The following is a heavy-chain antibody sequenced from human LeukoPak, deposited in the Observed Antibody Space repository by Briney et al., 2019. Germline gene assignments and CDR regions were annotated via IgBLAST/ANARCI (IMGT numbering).Heavy chain of an antibody. V-gene: IGHV1-46*01. CDR1: GYTFTSYY. Sequence: GASVKVSCKASGYTFTSYYMHWVRQAPGQGLEWMGIINPSGGSTSYAQKFQGRVTMTRDTSTSTVYMELSSLRSEDTAVYYCARVPIYGSGSSPNDAFDIWGQGTMVTVSS. CDR3: ARVPIYGSGSSPNDAFDI. J-gene: IGHJ3*02. D-gene: IGHD3-10*01. CDR2: INPSGGST.